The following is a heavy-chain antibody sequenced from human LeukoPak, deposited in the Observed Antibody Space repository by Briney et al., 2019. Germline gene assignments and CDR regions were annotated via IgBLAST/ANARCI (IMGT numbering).Heavy chain of an antibody. CDR2: ISGSGGST. D-gene: IGHD3-22*01. Sequence: GGSLRLSCAASGFTFSSYGMHWVRQAPGKGLEWVSAISGSGGSTYYADSVKGRFTISRDNSKNTLYLQMNSLRAEDTAVYYCAKANYYDSSGTSMGGYFDYWGQGTLVTVSS. V-gene: IGHV3-23*01. CDR3: AKANYYDSSGTSMGGYFDY. J-gene: IGHJ4*02. CDR1: GFTFSSYG.